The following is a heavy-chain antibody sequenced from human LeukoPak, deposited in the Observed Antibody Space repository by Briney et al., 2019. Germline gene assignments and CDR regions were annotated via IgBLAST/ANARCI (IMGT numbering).Heavy chain of an antibody. V-gene: IGHV3-21*01. CDR2: ISSSSSYI. Sequence: GGSLRLSCAASGFTFSTYSLSWVRQAPGKGLEWVSSISSSSSYIYYADSVKGRFTISRDNAKNSLYLQMNSLRAEDTAVYYCARTYYDSSGYHDAFDIWGQGTMVTVSS. D-gene: IGHD3-22*01. J-gene: IGHJ3*02. CDR1: GFTFSTYS. CDR3: ARTYYDSSGYHDAFDI.